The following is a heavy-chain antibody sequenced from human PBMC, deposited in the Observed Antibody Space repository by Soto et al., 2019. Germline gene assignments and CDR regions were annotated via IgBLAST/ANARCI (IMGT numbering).Heavy chain of an antibody. J-gene: IGHJ6*03. CDR3: ASPYASGSPYHYHYMDV. D-gene: IGHD3-10*01. V-gene: IGHV3-11*01. Sequence: QVQLVESGGGLVKPGGSLRLSCAASGFTFSDYYMSWIRQAPGKGLEWISYVSSSGTIIYYADSVKGRFTISRDNFKNSLYLQMSGLRDEDTAVYYCASPYASGSPYHYHYMDVWGRGTTVTVSS. CDR1: GFTFSDYY. CDR2: VSSSGTII.